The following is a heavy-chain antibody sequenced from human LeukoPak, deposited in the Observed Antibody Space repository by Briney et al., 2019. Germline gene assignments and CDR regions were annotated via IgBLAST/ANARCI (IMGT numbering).Heavy chain of an antibody. CDR3: AGGHDSGYDWRYFDY. Sequence: GGSLRLSCAASGFTFDDYGMSWVRQAPGKGLEWVSGINWNGGSTGYADSVKGRFTISRDNAKNSLYLQMNSLRAEDTALYYCAGGHDSGYDWRYFDYWGRGTLVTVSS. CDR2: INWNGGST. J-gene: IGHJ4*02. CDR1: GFTFDDYG. V-gene: IGHV3-20*04. D-gene: IGHD5-12*01.